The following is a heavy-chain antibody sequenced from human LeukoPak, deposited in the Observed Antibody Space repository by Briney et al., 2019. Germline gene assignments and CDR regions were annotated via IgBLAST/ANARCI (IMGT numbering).Heavy chain of an antibody. V-gene: IGHV4-31*03. CDR2: IYYGGST. Sequence: PSETLSLTCPVSGGSISSGGYYWSWIRQHPGKGLEWIGYIYYGGSTYYNPSLKSRVTTSVDTSRNQFSLKLSSVTAADTAVYYCARSSSPLLGFDYWGQGTLVTVSS. CDR1: GGSISSGGYY. J-gene: IGHJ4*02. CDR3: ARSSSPLLGFDY.